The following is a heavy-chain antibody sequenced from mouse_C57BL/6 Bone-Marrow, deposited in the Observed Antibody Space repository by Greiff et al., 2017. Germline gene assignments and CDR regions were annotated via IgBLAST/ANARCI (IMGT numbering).Heavy chain of an antibody. Sequence: VQLQQPGAELVMPGASVKLSCKASGYTFTSYWMHWVKQRPGQGLEWIGEIDPSDSYTNYNQKFKGKSTLTVDKSASTAYMQLSSLTSEDSAVYYCARGIYYGCSYDFFDYWGQGTTLTVSS. D-gene: IGHD1-1*01. CDR2: IDPSDSYT. CDR1: GYTFTSYW. CDR3: ARGIYYGCSYDFFDY. J-gene: IGHJ2*01. V-gene: IGHV1-69*01.